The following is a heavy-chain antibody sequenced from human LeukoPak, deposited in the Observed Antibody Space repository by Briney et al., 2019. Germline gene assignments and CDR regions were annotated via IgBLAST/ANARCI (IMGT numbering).Heavy chain of an antibody. CDR3: ARSLGLRYFDWSKNWFDP. CDR2: INHSGST. D-gene: IGHD3-9*01. CDR1: GGSFSGYY. V-gene: IGHV4-34*01. J-gene: IGHJ5*02. Sequence: SETLSLTCAVYGGSFSGYYWSWIRQPPGKGLEWIGEINHSGSTNYNPSLKSRVTISVDTSKNQFSLKLSSVTAADTAVYYCARSLGLRYFDWSKNWFDPWGQGTLVTVSS.